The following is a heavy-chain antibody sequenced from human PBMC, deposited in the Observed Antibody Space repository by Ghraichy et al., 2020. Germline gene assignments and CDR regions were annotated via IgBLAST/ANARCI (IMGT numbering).Heavy chain of an antibody. CDR1: GGTFSSYA. CDR3: ARAYSSGPENYGMDV. CDR2: IIPILGIA. V-gene: IGHV1-69*04. D-gene: IGHD6-19*01. J-gene: IGHJ6*02. Sequence: SVKVSCKASGGTFSSYAISWVRQAPGQGLEWMGRIIPILGIANYAQKFQGRVTITADKSTSTAYMELSSLRSEDTAVYYCARAYSSGPENYGMDVWGQGTTVTVSS.